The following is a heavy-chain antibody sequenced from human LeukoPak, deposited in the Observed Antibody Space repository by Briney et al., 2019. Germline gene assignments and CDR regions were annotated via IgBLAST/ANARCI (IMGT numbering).Heavy chain of an antibody. CDR3: ARHHSSSSLSAHFDY. CDR1: GYSFTNYW. V-gene: IGHV5-51*01. CDR2: IYPGDSDT. Sequence: GESLQISWEGSGYSFTNYWIGWVRQVPGKGLEWMGIIYPGDSDTRYSPSLQGQVTISADKSINTDYVQWSSLKASDTAMYYCARHHSSSSLSAHFDYWGQGTLVTVSS. J-gene: IGHJ4*02. D-gene: IGHD6-6*01.